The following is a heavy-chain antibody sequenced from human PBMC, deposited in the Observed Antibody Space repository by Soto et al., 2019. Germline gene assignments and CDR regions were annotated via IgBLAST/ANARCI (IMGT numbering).Heavy chain of an antibody. CDR3: ASPPTTGNSYYYGMDV. J-gene: IGHJ6*02. CDR2: IIPIFGTA. D-gene: IGHD4-17*01. Sequence: QVQLVQSGAEVKKPGSSVKVSCKASGGTLSSYAISWVRQAPGQGLEWMGGIIPIFGTANYAQKFQGRVTITADESTSTAYMDLSSLRSEDTAVYYCASPPTTGNSYYYGMDVWGQGTTVTVSS. V-gene: IGHV1-69*12. CDR1: GGTLSSYA.